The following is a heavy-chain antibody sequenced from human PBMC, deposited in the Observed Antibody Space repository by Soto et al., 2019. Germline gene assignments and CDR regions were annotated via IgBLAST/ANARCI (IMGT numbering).Heavy chain of an antibody. J-gene: IGHJ4*02. D-gene: IGHD3-22*01. CDR1: GFSFSGFA. Sequence: GGSMRLPSTVSGFSFSGFAMHWVRQASGKGLEWVGRIRSKSNKYATLYAASVKGRFTISRDDSPNTAYLQMESLKSEATAVYYCRSVRYYSSYWGEGILVT. CDR3: RSVRYYSSY. V-gene: IGHV3-73*01. CDR2: IRSKSNKYAT.